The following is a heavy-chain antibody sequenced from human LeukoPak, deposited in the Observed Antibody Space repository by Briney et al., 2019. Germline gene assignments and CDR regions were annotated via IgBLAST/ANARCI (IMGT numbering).Heavy chain of an antibody. V-gene: IGHV3-7*01. J-gene: IGHJ4*02. CDR2: IKAEGGEK. D-gene: IGHD6-6*01. CDR3: ARGGAARPDF. Sequence: GGSLRLSCAASGFTFSTYWMNWFRQTPGRGLEWVAKIKAEGGEKEHVASVKGRFPISRDNAKNSLYLQMNSLRVEDTAVYYCARGGAARPDFWGQGTLVTVSS. CDR1: GFTFSTYW.